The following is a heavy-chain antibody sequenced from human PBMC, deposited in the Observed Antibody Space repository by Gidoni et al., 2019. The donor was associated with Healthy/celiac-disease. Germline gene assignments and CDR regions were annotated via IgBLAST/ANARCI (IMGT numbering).Heavy chain of an antibody. CDR1: GGTFSSYA. CDR3: ATRGLGREMATNLEPFDY. V-gene: IGHV1-69*04. Sequence: QVQLVQSGAEVKKPGSSVKVSCKASGGTFSSYAISWVRQAPGQGLEWMGRIIPILGIANYAQKFQSRVTITADKSTSTAYMELSSLRSEDTAVYYCATRGLGREMATNLEPFDYWGQGTLVTVSS. J-gene: IGHJ4*02. CDR2: IIPILGIA. D-gene: IGHD3-10*01.